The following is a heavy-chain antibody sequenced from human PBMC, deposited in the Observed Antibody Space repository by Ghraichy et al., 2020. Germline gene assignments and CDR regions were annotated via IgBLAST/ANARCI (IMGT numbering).Heavy chain of an antibody. J-gene: IGHJ4*02. CDR3: AKDYQQWLVPSFDY. CDR1: GFTFSTYA. CDR2: ISDSGGST. V-gene: IGHV3-23*01. D-gene: IGHD6-19*01. Sequence: GGSLRLSCAASGFTFSTYAMSWVRQAPGKGLKWVSAISDSGGSTYYADSVKGRFTISRDNSKNTLYLQMNSLRAEDTAVYYCAKDYQQWLVPSFDYWGQGTLVTVPS.